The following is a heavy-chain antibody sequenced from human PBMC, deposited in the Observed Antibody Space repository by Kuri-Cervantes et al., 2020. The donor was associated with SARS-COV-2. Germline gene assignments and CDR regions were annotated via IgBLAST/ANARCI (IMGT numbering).Heavy chain of an antibody. V-gene: IGHV1-2*02. CDR1: GYTFTGYY. CDR3: ARGNGDWGLDY. J-gene: IGHJ4*02. D-gene: IGHD7-27*01. Sequence: ASVKVSCNASGYTFTGYYMHWVRQAPGQGLEWMGWINPNSGGTNYAQNFQGSVTIIRDTSISTAYMELSRLRSDDTAVYYCARGNGDWGLDYWGQGTLVTVSS. CDR2: INPNSGGT.